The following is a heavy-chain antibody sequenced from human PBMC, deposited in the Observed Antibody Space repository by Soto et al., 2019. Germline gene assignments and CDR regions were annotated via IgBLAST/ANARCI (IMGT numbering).Heavy chain of an antibody. Sequence: ASVKVSCKASGYTFTACAMDCVRQTPGQRLEWVGWINVGTGDTEYSQQFQGRVNITRDTSARTLYMELSSLRSEDTAVYYCARDVDTSMSAPLDYWGQGSLVTVSS. V-gene: IGHV1-3*01. J-gene: IGHJ4*02. CDR2: INVGTGDT. D-gene: IGHD5-18*01. CDR1: GYTFTACA. CDR3: ARDVDTSMSAPLDY.